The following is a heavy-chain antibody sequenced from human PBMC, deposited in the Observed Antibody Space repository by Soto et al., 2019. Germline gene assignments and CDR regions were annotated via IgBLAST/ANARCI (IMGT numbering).Heavy chain of an antibody. Sequence: QVQLVESGGGVVQPGKSLRLSCAAAGFIFRRYGVHWVRQAPGKGLEWVAVISHDGSNAYYADAVNGRFTISRDNAKNTVYLQMNSLRAEDTAVYYCAKPGIEVAGTDYFDYWGQGALVTVAS. V-gene: IGHV3-30*18. CDR2: ISHDGSNA. CDR3: AKPGIEVAGTDYFDY. CDR1: GFIFRRYG. D-gene: IGHD6-19*01. J-gene: IGHJ4*02.